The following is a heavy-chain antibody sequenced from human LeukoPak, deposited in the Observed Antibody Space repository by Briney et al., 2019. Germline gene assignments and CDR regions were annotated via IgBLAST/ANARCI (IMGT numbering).Heavy chain of an antibody. CDR2: IYYSGST. J-gene: IGHJ4*02. CDR3: AKSDYYASGLDY. V-gene: IGHV4-59*08. D-gene: IGHD3-10*01. Sequence: PSETLSLTCIVSGGSISSNYWSWIRQPPGKGLEWIGHIYYSGSTNYNPSLKSRVTISVDTSKKQFSLKLSSVTAADTAVYYCAKSDYYASGLDYWGQGTLVTVSS. CDR1: GGSISSNY.